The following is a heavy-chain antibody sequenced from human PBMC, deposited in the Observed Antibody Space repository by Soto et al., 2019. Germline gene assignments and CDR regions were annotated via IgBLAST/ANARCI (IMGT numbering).Heavy chain of an antibody. J-gene: IGHJ4*02. D-gene: IGHD6-6*01. CDR2: IHHSGST. CDR3: ARYPLASYYFDY. Sequence: QLQLQESGSGLVKPSQTLSLTCAVSGGSISSGAYSWSWIRQPPGKGLEWIGYIHHSGSTYYNPSLKSRXXIXVXXSKHQFSLKLSSVTAADTAVYYCARYPLASYYFDYWGQGTLVTVSS. CDR1: GGSISSGAYS. V-gene: IGHV4-30-2*01.